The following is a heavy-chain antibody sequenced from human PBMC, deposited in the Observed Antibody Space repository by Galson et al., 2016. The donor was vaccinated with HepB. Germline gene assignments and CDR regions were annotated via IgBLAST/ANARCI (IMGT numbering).Heavy chain of an antibody. CDR2: INHGGST. V-gene: IGHV4-34*01. CDR1: GGSLRGYT. Sequence: ETLSLTCVVYGGSLRGYTWSWIRQPPGKGLEWIGEINHGGSTNYNPSLKRRVTMSVDTPKNQFSLKLTSVTAADTAVYFCARSRRCSGGDCYSFFRYNWFDPWGQGTLVTVSS. J-gene: IGHJ5*02. D-gene: IGHD2-15*01. CDR3: ARSRRCSGGDCYSFFRYNWFDP.